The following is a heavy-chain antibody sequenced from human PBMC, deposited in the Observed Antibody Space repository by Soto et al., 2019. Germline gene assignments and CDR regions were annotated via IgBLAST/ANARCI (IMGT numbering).Heavy chain of an antibody. D-gene: IGHD6-13*01. V-gene: IGHV3-11*04. Sequence: GGSLRLSCAASGFTFSDYYMSWIRQAPGKGLEWVSYISSSGSTIYYADSVKGRFTISRDNAKNQFSLQLNSVTPEDTAVYYCARDGGIGYSSSWTKFDYWGQGTLVTVSS. CDR1: GFTFSDYY. CDR2: ISSSGSTI. J-gene: IGHJ4*02. CDR3: ARDGGIGYSSSWTKFDY.